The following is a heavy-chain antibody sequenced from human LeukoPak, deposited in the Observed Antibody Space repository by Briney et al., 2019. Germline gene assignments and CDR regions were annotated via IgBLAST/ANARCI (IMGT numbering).Heavy chain of an antibody. D-gene: IGHD6-19*01. Sequence: GGSLRLSCAASGFTFSSYAMHWVRQAPGKGLEWVAVISYDGSNKYYADSVKGRFTISRDNSKNTLYLQMNSLRAEDTAVYYCASGYSSGYDYWGQGTLVTVSS. CDR1: GFTFSSYA. J-gene: IGHJ4*02. CDR3: ASGYSSGYDY. V-gene: IGHV3-30-3*01. CDR2: ISYDGSNK.